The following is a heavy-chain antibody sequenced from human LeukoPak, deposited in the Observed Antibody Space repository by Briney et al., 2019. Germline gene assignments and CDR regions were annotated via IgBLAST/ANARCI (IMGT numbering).Heavy chain of an antibody. J-gene: IGHJ5*02. CDR3: ARLATAKP. CDR2: MNPNSGNT. CDR1: GGTFSSYA. Sequence: ASVKVSCKASGGTFSSYAISWVRQAPGQGLGWMGWMNPNSGNTGYAQKFQGRVTMTRNTSISTAYMELSSLRSEDTAVYYCARLATAKPWGQGTLVTVSS. V-gene: IGHV1-8*02. D-gene: IGHD4-17*01.